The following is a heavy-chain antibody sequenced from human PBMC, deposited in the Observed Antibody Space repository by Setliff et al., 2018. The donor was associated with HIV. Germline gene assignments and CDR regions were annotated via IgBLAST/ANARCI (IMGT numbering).Heavy chain of an antibody. D-gene: IGHD2-2*01. J-gene: IGHJ5*02. CDR3: ATTERGLVQAPMARFDP. Sequence: SETLSLTCAVSGGSISSTNWWSWVRQPPGKGLEWIGEIYHSGSANYNPSLKSRVTMSVDKSKNQFSLNLSSVTAADTAVYYCATTERGLVQAPMARFDPWVQGILVTVSS. CDR2: IYHSGSA. CDR1: GGSISSTNW. V-gene: IGHV4-4*02.